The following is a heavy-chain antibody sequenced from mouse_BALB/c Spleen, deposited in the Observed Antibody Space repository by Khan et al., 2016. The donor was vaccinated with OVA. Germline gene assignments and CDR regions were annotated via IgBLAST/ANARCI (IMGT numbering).Heavy chain of an antibody. CDR3: ARHPMTTDVATAYGFVDS. J-gene: IGHJ1*01. CDR1: GFTFSSYA. D-gene: IGHD1-1*01. Sequence: EVQLVESGGGLVKPGGSLKLSCAASGFTFSSYAMPWVRQTPEKRLEWVATISSGDTYTYYPDSVKGRFTISRDNAKNTLYLQMSSLRSEDTAMYYCARHPMTTDVATAYGFVDSWGEGTTVTVS. V-gene: IGHV5-9-3*01. CDR2: ISSGDTYT.